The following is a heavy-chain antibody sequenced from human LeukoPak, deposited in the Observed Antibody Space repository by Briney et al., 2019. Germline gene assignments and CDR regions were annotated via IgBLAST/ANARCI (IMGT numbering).Heavy chain of an antibody. CDR1: GFTFSTYA. Sequence: GRSLRLSCAASGFTFSTYAMHWVRQAPGKGLEWVATVSGGVGSTYYADSVKGRFTISRDNSKNTVYLQLNSLRADDTAVFYCATSMVRGLMPYYYYAMDVWGQGTTVTVSS. CDR3: ATSMVRGLMPYYYYAMDV. CDR2: VSGGVGST. V-gene: IGHV3-23*01. D-gene: IGHD3-10*01. J-gene: IGHJ6*02.